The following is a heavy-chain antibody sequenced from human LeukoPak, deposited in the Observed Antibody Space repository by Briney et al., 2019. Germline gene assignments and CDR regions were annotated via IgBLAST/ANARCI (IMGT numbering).Heavy chain of an antibody. CDR1: GYTFTSYG. Sequence: ASVKVSCKASGYTFTSYGISWVRQAPGQGLEWMGWISAYNGNTNYAQKLQGRVTMTTDTSTSTAYMELRSLRSDDTAVYYCAKDLYYYGSGSYYPPYGMDVWGQGTTVTVSS. J-gene: IGHJ6*02. CDR3: AKDLYYYGSGSYYPPYGMDV. V-gene: IGHV1-18*01. D-gene: IGHD3-10*01. CDR2: ISAYNGNT.